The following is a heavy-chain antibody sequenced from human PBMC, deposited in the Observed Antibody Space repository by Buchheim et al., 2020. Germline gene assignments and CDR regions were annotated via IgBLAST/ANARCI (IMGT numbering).Heavy chain of an antibody. CDR1: GGTFSSYA. CDR3: ARDLTGGYYDSSMGYYGMDV. Sequence: QVQLVQSGAEVKKPGSSVKVSCKASGGTFSSYAISWVRQAPGQGLEWMGGIIPIFGTANYAQKFQGRVTLTADESTSTAYMELSSLRSEDTAVYYCARDLTGGYYDSSMGYYGMDVWGQGTT. D-gene: IGHD3-22*01. V-gene: IGHV1-69*12. CDR2: IIPIFGTA. J-gene: IGHJ6*02.